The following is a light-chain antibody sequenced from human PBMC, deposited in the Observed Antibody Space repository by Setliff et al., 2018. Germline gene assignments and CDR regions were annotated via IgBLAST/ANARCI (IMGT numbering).Light chain of an antibody. CDR2: GAS. V-gene: IGKV3-15*01. CDR1: QSLTSN. CDR3: LQYINWPYT. J-gene: IGKJ2*01. Sequence: DIVMTQSPATLSVSPGERATLSCRASQSLTSNLIWYQQKPGQAPRLLIYGASTRATGIPARFSASGSGTEFTLTISSLQSEDFAVYYCLQYINWPYTFGQGTKVDIK.